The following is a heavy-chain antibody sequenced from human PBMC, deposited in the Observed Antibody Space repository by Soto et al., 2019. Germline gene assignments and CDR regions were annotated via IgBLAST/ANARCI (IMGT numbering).Heavy chain of an antibody. CDR1: GGSISSGGYY. Sequence: KTSETLSLTCTVSGGSISSGGYYWSWIRQHPGKGLEWIGYIYYSGSTYYNPSLKSRVTVSVDTSKNQFSLKLSSVTAADTAVYYCARDISASDGDYWGQGTLVTVSS. D-gene: IGHD2-21*01. J-gene: IGHJ4*02. CDR2: IYYSGST. V-gene: IGHV4-31*03. CDR3: ARDISASDGDY.